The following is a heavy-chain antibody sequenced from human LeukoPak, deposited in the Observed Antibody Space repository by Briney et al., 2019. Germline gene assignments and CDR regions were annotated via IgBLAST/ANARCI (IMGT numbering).Heavy chain of an antibody. V-gene: IGHV4-59*11. J-gene: IGHJ5*02. CDR1: GFTFSDHY. CDR3: ARGVNYDFWSGYREYNWFDP. D-gene: IGHD3-3*01. Sequence: PGGSLRLSCAASGFTFSDHYMSWLRQPPGKGLEWIGYIYYSGSTNYNPSLKSRVTISVDTSKNQFSLKLSSVTAADTAVYYCARGVNYDFWSGYREYNWFDPWGQGTLVTVSS. CDR2: IYYSGST.